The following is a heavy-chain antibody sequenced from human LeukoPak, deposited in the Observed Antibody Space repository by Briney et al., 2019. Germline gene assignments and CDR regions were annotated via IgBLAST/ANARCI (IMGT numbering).Heavy chain of an antibody. CDR1: GGSISSYY. V-gene: IGHV4-59*01. D-gene: IGHD3-16*02. J-gene: IGHJ4*02. CDR2: IYYSGST. CDR3: ASSVWGSYRYFDY. Sequence: PSETLSLTCTVSGGSISSYYWSWIRQPPGKGLEWIGYIYYSGSTNYNPSLKSRVTISVDTSKNQFSLKLSSVTAADTAVYYCASSVWGSYRYFDYWGQGTLVTVSS.